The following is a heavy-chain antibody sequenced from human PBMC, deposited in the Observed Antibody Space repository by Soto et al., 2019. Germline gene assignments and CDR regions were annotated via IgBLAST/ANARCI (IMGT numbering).Heavy chain of an antibody. V-gene: IGHV1-2*04. Sequence: ASVKVSCKASGYTFTGYYMHWVRQAPGQGLEWMGWINPNSGGTNYAQKFQGWVTMTRDTSISTAYMELSRLRSDDTAVYYCARGPLVRNRPAFDIWGQVTMVTVSS. CDR2: INPNSGGT. CDR3: ARGPLVRNRPAFDI. J-gene: IGHJ3*02. D-gene: IGHD6-13*01. CDR1: GYTFTGYY.